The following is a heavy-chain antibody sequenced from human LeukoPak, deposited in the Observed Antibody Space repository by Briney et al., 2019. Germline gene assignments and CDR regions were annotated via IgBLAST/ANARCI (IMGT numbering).Heavy chain of an antibody. CDR2: IYTSGIT. J-gene: IGHJ4*02. CDR1: GGSISTYY. Sequence: SETLSLTCTVSGGSISTYYWSWIRQPAGKGLEWIGRIYTSGITNYNPSLESRLTMSLDTSKNQISLRLSSVTAADTAVYYCARKDGDFWGQGTLVTVSS. CDR3: ARKDGDF. V-gene: IGHV4-4*07.